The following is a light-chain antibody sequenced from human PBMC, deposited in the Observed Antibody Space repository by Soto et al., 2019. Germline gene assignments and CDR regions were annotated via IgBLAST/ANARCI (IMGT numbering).Light chain of an antibody. CDR2: DAS. CDR3: QQRSTWPHT. V-gene: IGKV3-11*01. CDR1: QSVNTY. J-gene: IGKJ3*01. Sequence: DIVLTQSPATLSLSPGEGATLSCRASQSVNTYLAWYQQKTGQAPRLLIYDASNRATGIPARFSGTGSETDFTLDISSLEPEDCAVYYCQQRSTWPHTFGPGTKVEI.